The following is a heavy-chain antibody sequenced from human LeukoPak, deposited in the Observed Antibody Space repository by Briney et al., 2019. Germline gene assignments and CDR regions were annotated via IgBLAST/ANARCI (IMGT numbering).Heavy chain of an antibody. V-gene: IGHV3-74*01. CDR1: GLTFSSHW. CDR3: AREQDTAIDFDY. D-gene: IGHD5-18*01. J-gene: IGHJ4*02. Sequence: GGSLRLSCAASGLTFSSHWMHWVRQAPGKGLVWVSRIASDGSSTTYADSVKGRFSISRDNAKNTLYLQMNSLRVEDTAVYYCAREQDTAIDFDYWGQGTLVTVSS. CDR2: IASDGSST.